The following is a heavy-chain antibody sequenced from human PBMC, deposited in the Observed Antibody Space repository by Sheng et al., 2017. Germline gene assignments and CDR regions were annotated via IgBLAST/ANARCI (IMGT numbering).Heavy chain of an antibody. V-gene: IGHV3-33*01. Sequence: QVQLVESGGGVVQPGRSLRLSCAASGFTYSSYGMHWVRQAPGKGLEWVAVIWYDGINKYYADSVKGRFTISRDNSKNTLYLQMNSLRAEDTAVYYCARDKAAAGNYYMDVWGQGTTVTVSS. D-gene: IGHD6-13*01. CDR3: ARDKAAAGNYYMDV. J-gene: IGHJ6*03. CDR1: GFTYSSYG. CDR2: IWYDGINK.